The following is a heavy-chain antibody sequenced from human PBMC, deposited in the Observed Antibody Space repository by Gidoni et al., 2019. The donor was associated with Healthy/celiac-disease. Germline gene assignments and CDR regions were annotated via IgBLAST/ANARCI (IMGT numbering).Heavy chain of an antibody. CDR3: ARVGSGRTPPDY. CDR2: IYYSGST. V-gene: IGHV4-59*01. Sequence: QVQLQESGPGLVKPSATLSLTCPVSGGSISSYYWSWIRQPPGKGLEWIGYIYYSGSTNYNPSLKSRVTISVDTSKNQFSLKLSSVTAADTAVYYCARVGSGRTPPDYWGQGTLVTVSS. CDR1: GGSISSYY. D-gene: IGHD6-19*01. J-gene: IGHJ4*02.